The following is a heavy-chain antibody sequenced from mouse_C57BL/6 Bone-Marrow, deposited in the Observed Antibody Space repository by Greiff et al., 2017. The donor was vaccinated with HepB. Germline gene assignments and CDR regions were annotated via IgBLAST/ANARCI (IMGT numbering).Heavy chain of an antibody. Sequence: EVQLQQSGPELVKPGASVKISCKASGYTFTDYYMNWVKQSHGKSLEWIGDINPNNGGTSYNQKFKGKATLTVDKSSSTAYMELRSLTSEDSAVYYCARIYYYGSSYPYWYFDVWGTGTTVTVSS. J-gene: IGHJ1*03. D-gene: IGHD1-1*01. V-gene: IGHV1-26*01. CDR1: GYTFTDYY. CDR3: ARIYYYGSSYPYWYFDV. CDR2: INPNNGGT.